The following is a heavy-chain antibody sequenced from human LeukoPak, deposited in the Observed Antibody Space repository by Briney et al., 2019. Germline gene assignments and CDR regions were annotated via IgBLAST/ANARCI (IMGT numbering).Heavy chain of an antibody. J-gene: IGHJ4*02. V-gene: IGHV1-46*01. CDR1: GYTFTSYY. D-gene: IGHD2-2*02. Sequence: EASVKVSCKASGYTFTSYYMHWVRQAPGQGLEWMGIINPSGGSTSYAQKFQGRVTMTRDTSTSTVYMELSSLRSEDTAVYYCARVGYCSSTSCYRPFDYWGQETLVTVSS. CDR2: INPSGGST. CDR3: ARVGYCSSTSCYRPFDY.